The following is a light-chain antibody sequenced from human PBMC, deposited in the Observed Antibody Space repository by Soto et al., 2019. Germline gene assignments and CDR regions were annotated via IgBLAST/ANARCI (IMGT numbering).Light chain of an antibody. CDR1: QSVSNNY. Sequence: IVLTQSPGTLSVSLGERAPLSCRAIQSVSNNYLAWYQQKPGQAPRLLIYGASNRATGIPDRFSGSGSGTDFTLTISRLEPEDFAVYYCQQYGSSPRITFGQGTRLEIK. CDR2: GAS. CDR3: QQYGSSPRIT. J-gene: IGKJ5*01. V-gene: IGKV3-20*01.